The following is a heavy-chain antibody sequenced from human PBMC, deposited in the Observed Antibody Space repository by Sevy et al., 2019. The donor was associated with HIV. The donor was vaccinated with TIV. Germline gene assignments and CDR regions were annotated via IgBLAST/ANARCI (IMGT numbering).Heavy chain of an antibody. D-gene: IGHD3-10*01. V-gene: IGHV1-3*01. CDR3: ARIFVLGAYGMDV. CDR2: INAGNGNT. Sequence: ASVKVSCKASGYTFTSYALHWVRQAPGQRLEWMGWINAGNGNTKYSQKIQGRVTITRDTSASTAYMELSSLRSEDTAVYYCARIFVLGAYGMDVWGQGTTVTVSS. J-gene: IGHJ6*02. CDR1: GYTFTSYA.